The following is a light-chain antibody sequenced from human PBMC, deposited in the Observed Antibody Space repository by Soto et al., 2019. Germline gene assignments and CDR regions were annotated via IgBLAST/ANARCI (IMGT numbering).Light chain of an antibody. J-gene: IGKJ1*01. V-gene: IGKV1-5*03. Sequence: DIQITQSPSILSASVGERVTITCRANQTINSWLAWYQQKPGQAPKLLIYKASTLESGVPSRFSGSGSGTEFTLTISSLQPDDFATYYCQQYDTLWTFGQGTKVEIK. CDR1: QTINSW. CDR3: QQYDTLWT. CDR2: KAS.